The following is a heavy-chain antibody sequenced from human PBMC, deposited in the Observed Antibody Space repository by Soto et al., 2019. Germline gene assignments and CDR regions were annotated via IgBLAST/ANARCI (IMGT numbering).Heavy chain of an antibody. J-gene: IGHJ6*03. V-gene: IGHV1-46*01. CDR1: GYTFTSYY. CDR2: INPSGGST. Sequence: ASVKVSCKAAGYTFTSYYMHWVRQAPGQGLEWMGIINPSGGSTSYAQKFQGRVTMTRDTSTSTVYMELSSLRSEDTAVYYCARDGCSGGSCYPFYYYYYYMDVWGKGTTVTVSS. CDR3: ARDGCSGGSCYPFYYYYYYMDV. D-gene: IGHD2-15*01.